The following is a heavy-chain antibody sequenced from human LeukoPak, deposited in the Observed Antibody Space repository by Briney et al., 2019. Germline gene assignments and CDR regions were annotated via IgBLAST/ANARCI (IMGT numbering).Heavy chain of an antibody. CDR2: IYYSGST. V-gene: IGHV4-59*01. CDR3: ARGYYYYYMDV. Sequence: SETLSLTCAVSGGSISSYYWSWIRQPPGKGLEWIGYIYYSGSTNYNPSLKSRVTISVDTSKNQFSLKLSSVTAADTAVYYCARGYYYYYMDVWGKGTTVTVSS. J-gene: IGHJ6*03. CDR1: GGSISSYY.